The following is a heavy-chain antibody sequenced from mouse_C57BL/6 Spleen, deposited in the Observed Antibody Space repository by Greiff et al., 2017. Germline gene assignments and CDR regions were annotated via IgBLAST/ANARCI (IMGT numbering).Heavy chain of an antibody. J-gene: IGHJ2*01. V-gene: IGHV1-63*01. D-gene: IGHD2-3*01. CDR2: IYPGGGYT. CDR1: GYTFTNYW. CDR3: ARKDGYFYFDY. Sequence: QVQLQQSGAELVRPGTSVKMSCKASGYTFTNYWIGWAKQRPGHGLEWIGDIYPGGGYTNYNEKFKGKATLTADKSSSTAYMQFSSLTSEDSDIYYCARKDGYFYFDYWGQGTTLTVSS.